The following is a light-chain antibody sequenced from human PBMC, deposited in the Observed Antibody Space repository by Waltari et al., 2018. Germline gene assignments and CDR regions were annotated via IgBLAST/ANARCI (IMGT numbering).Light chain of an antibody. CDR2: LGS. CDR1: QSLLHSNGYNY. Sequence: DIVMTQSPLSLPVTPGEPASISCRSSQSLLHSNGYNYLDWYLQKPGQSPQLLIYLGSNRASGVPDRFSGSGSGTDFTLKISRGEAEDVGVYYCMQALQTLRAFGPGTKVDIK. J-gene: IGKJ3*01. V-gene: IGKV2-28*01. CDR3: MQALQTLRA.